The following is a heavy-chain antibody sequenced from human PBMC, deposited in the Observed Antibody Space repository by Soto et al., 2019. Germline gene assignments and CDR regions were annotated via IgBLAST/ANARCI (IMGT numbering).Heavy chain of an antibody. V-gene: IGHV3-23*01. Sequence: GGSLRLSCAGSGFTFDSHAMNWVRQAPGKGLEWVSVISGSGGSTYYADSVKGRFTISRDNSKNTLYLQMNSLRAGDTAVYYCAKDHCSSTSCYRGGDYWGQGTLVTVSS. D-gene: IGHD2-2*02. CDR1: GFTFDSHA. CDR3: AKDHCSSTSCYRGGDY. J-gene: IGHJ4*02. CDR2: ISGSGGST.